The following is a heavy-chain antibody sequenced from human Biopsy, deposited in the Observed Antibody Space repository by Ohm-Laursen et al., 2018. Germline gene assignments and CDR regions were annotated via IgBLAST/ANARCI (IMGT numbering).Heavy chain of an antibody. J-gene: IGHJ4*02. D-gene: IGHD2-15*01. V-gene: IGHV4-59*08. CDR1: GGSISGYH. CDR3: ARRGSGGRSFDY. CDR2: ISNSGNT. Sequence: GTLSLTCAVSGGSISGYHWSWIRQPPGKGLEWIGFISNSGNTNYNPSLKSRVTISVDTSKNQISLKLDSVTAADTAVFYCARRGSGGRSFDYWGQGSLVTVSS.